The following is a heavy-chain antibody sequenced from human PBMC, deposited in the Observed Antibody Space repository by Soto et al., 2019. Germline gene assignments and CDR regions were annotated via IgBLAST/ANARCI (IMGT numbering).Heavy chain of an antibody. D-gene: IGHD3-22*01. CDR3: ARGIYVGISGYYLDY. CDR2: RYDDGST. CDR1: GGSIRSSRYY. Sequence: NPSETLSLTCTVSGGSIRSSRYYWGWIRQPPGKGLEWIVSRYDDGSTFYNPSLKSRVTISVDTSKNQLSLKLTSVTAADTAVYHCARGIYVGISGYYLDYWGLGTLVTVSS. V-gene: IGHV4-39*01. J-gene: IGHJ4*02.